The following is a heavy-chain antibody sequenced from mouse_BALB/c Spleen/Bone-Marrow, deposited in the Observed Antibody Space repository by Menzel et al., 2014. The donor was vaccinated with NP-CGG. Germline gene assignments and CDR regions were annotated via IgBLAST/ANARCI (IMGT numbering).Heavy chain of an antibody. D-gene: IGHD2-14*01. CDR3: ARSDYRFDPLPH. CDR1: GHTLTDYW. CDR2: IDTSDSYT. V-gene: IGHV1-69*01. J-gene: IGHJ3*01. Sequence: VQVVESGAELVMPGASVKMSCKASGHTLTDYWVHWVKQRPGQGLEWIGAIDTSDSYTSYNQKFKGKATLTVDESSSTAYMQLSSLTSEDSAVYYCARSDYRFDPLPHWGQGTLVTVSA.